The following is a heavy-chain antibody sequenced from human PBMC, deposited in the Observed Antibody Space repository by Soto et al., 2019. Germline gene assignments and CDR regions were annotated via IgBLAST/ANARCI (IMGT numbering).Heavy chain of an antibody. Sequence: GGSLRLSCAASGFTFSSYSMNWVRQAPGKGLEWVSYISSSSSTIYYADSVKGRFTISRDNAKNSLYLQMNSLRDEDTAVYYCARDLKGSSWPYYYGMDVWGQGTTVTVSS. D-gene: IGHD6-13*01. V-gene: IGHV3-48*02. CDR1: GFTFSSYS. J-gene: IGHJ6*02. CDR2: ISSSSSTI. CDR3: ARDLKGSSWPYYYGMDV.